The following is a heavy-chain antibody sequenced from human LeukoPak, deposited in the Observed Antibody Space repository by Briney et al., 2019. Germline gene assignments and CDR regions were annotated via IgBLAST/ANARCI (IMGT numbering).Heavy chain of an antibody. Sequence: PSETLSLTCTVSGGSISSSSYYWGWIRQPPGKGLEWIGSIYYSGSTYYNPSLKSRVTISVDTSKNQFSLKLSSVTAADTAVYYCARTFPRSPSLPSGPTPLDYWGQGTLVTVSS. CDR3: ARTFPRSPSLPSGPTPLDY. D-gene: IGHD2-15*01. CDR1: GGSISSSSYY. J-gene: IGHJ4*02. V-gene: IGHV4-39*07. CDR2: IYYSGST.